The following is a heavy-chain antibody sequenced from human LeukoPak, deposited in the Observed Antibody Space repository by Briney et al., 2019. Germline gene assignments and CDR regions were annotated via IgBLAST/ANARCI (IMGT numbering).Heavy chain of an antibody. V-gene: IGHV4-30-2*01. J-gene: IGHJ4*02. CDR1: GGSISSGGYS. CDR2: IYHSGST. Sequence: SETPSHTCAVSGGSISSGGYSWSWIRQPPGKGLEWIGYIYHSGSTYYNPSLKSRVTISVDRSKNQFSLKLSSVTAADTAVYYCARDYYGSGSYYHDYWGQGTLVTVSS. D-gene: IGHD3-10*01. CDR3: ARDYYGSGSYYHDY.